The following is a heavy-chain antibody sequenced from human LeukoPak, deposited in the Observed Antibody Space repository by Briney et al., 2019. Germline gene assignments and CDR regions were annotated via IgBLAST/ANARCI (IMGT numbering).Heavy chain of an antibody. J-gene: IGHJ4*02. Sequence: GSLRLSCAPAGFTFSHYWMTWVRRAPGKGLEWVANMNQDGSEKYYVDSVKGRFTISRDNANNSLYLQMNSLSAEDTAVYYCARDSRRSFDYWGQGTLVTVSS. CDR2: MNQDGSEK. CDR3: ARDSRRSFDY. V-gene: IGHV3-7*01. CDR1: GFTFSHYW. D-gene: IGHD1-14*01.